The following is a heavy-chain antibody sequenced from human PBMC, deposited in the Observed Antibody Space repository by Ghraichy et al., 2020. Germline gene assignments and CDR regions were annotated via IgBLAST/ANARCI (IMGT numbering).Heavy chain of an antibody. CDR3: ARGSTMVRGVTNYFDY. V-gene: IGHV4-59*01. Sequence: SETLSLTCTVSGGSINSYYWSWIRQPPGKGLEWIGYIYYSGSTNYNPSLKSRVTISVDTSKNQFSLKLSSVTAADTAVYYCARGSTMVRGVTNYFDYWGQGTRVTVSS. D-gene: IGHD3-10*01. J-gene: IGHJ4*02. CDR1: GGSINSYY. CDR2: IYYSGST.